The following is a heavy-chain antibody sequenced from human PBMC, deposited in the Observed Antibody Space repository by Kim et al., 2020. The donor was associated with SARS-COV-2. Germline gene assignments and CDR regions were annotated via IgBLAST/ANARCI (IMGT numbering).Heavy chain of an antibody. CDR3: ARGTAPEDIVVVTAYYYYGMDV. J-gene: IGHJ6*02. V-gene: IGHV3-21*01. Sequence: GGSLRLSCAASGFTFSSYSMNWVRQAPGKGLEWVSSISSSSRYIYYADSVKGRFTISRDNAKNSLYLQMNSLRAEDTAVYYCARGTAPEDIVVVTAYYYYGMDVWGQGTTVTVSS. CDR1: GFTFSSYS. CDR2: ISSSSRYI. D-gene: IGHD2-21*02.